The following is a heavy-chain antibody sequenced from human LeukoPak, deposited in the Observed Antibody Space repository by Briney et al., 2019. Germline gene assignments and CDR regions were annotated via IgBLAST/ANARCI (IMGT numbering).Heavy chain of an antibody. J-gene: IGHJ2*01. D-gene: IGHD2-8*01. CDR3: ARQLGCTNGVCYSDWYFDL. Sequence: PGGSLRLSCASSGFSFSSYAMSWVRQAPGKGLEWVSSTSGSGAGTYYADSVKGRFTISRDNSKNTLYLQMNSLRAEDTAVYYCARQLGCTNGVCYSDWYFDLWGRGTLVTVSS. CDR2: TSGSGAGT. V-gene: IGHV3-23*01. CDR1: GFSFSSYA.